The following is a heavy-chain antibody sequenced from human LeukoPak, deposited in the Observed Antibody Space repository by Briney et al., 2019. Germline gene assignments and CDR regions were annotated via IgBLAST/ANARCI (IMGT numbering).Heavy chain of an antibody. Sequence: GGSLRLSCAASGFTFSSYSMNWVRQAPGKGLEWVSSISSSSSYIYYADSVKGRFTISRDNAKNSLYLQMNSLRAEDTAVYYCARDVFGPLRGSYYFDYWGQGTLVTVSS. CDR3: ARDVFGPLRGSYYFDY. CDR1: GFTFSSYS. D-gene: IGHD1-26*01. J-gene: IGHJ4*02. CDR2: ISSSSSYI. V-gene: IGHV3-21*01.